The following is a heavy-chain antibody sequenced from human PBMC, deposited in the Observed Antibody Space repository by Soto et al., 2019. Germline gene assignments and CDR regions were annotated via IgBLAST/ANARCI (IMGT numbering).Heavy chain of an antibody. CDR2: IKSKAAGGTT. Sequence: EVQLVESGGDLVKPGGSLRLSCAASGFTFTDAWINWVRQAPGKGLEWVRRIKSKAAGGTTDFDEPVKRRFAISRDDSYSMAYLQMNSLKTEDTAFYYCTTDSVSSTTVVRFDYWGHGTLVIVSS. CDR1: GFTFTDAW. D-gene: IGHD2-2*01. CDR3: TTDSVSSTTVVRFDY. V-gene: IGHV3-15*07. J-gene: IGHJ4*01.